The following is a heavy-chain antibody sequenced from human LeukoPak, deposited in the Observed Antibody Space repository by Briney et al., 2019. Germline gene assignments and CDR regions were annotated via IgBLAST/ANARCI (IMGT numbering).Heavy chain of an antibody. V-gene: IGHV3-30*18. CDR2: ISYDGSNK. CDR3: AKDRGRYCSGGSCYSNPFDY. Sequence: PGGSLRLSCAASGFTFSSYVMHWVRQAPGKGLEWVAVISYDGSNKYYADSVKGRFTISRDNSKNTLYLQMNSLRAEDTAVYYCAKDRGRYCSGGSCYSNPFDYWGQGTLVTVSS. D-gene: IGHD2-15*01. J-gene: IGHJ4*02. CDR1: GFTFSSYV.